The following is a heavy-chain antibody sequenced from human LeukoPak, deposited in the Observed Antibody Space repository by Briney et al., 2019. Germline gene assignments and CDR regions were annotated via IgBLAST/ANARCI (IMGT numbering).Heavy chain of an antibody. CDR3: ALFSWPYY. Sequence: PGGSLRLSCAASGFTFSSYSMNWVRQAPGKGLEWVSSMSSSSSYIYYTDLVKGRFTISRDSAKNSLYLQMNSLRAEDTAVYYCALFSWPYYWGQGTLVTVSS. J-gene: IGHJ4*02. V-gene: IGHV3-21*01. CDR1: GFTFSSYS. CDR2: MSSSSSYI.